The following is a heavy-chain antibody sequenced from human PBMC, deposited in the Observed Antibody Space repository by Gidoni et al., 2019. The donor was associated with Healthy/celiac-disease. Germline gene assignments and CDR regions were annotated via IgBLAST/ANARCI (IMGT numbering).Heavy chain of an antibody. CDR1: GFTFSSYA. CDR3: VRPEGITTYYFDY. D-gene: IGHD1-1*01. CDR2: ISSNGGST. V-gene: IGHV3-64D*06. J-gene: IGHJ4*02. Sequence: EVQLVESGGGLVQPGGSLRLSCSASGFTFSSYAMHWVRQAPGKGLEYVSAISSNGGSTYYADSVKGRFTISRDNSKNTLYLQMSSLRAEDTAVYYCVRPEGITTYYFDYWGQGTLVTVSS.